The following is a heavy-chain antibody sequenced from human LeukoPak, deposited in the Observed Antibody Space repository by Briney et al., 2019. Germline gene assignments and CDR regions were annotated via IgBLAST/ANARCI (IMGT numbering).Heavy chain of an antibody. V-gene: IGHV1-46*01. D-gene: IGHD6-13*01. CDR2: INPSGGST. CDR1: GYTFTSYY. CDR3: ARGYSSSWRYYYYYYYMDV. Sequence: ASVKVSCKASGYTFTSYYMHWVRQAPGQGLEWMGIINPSGGSTSYAQKFQGRVTMTRDTSTSTVYMELSSLRSEDTAVYYCARGYSSSWRYYYYYYYMDVWGKGTTVTVSS. J-gene: IGHJ6*03.